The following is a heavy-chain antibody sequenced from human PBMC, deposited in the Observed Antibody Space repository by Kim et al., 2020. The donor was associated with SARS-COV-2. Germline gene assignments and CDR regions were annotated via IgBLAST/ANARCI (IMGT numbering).Heavy chain of an antibody. V-gene: IGHV4-34*01. D-gene: IGHD4-17*01. Sequence: SLKSRVTISVDTSKNQFSLKLSSVTAADTAVYYCARGYGWQRTTHNWFDPWGQGTLVTVSS. J-gene: IGHJ5*02. CDR3: ARGYGWQRTTHNWFDP.